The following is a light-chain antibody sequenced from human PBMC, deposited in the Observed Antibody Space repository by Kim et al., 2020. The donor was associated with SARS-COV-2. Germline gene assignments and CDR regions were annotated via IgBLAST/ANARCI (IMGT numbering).Light chain of an antibody. J-gene: IGKJ4*01. CDR3: QQGSNWPLT. CDR1: QSVSSS. CDR2: DAS. V-gene: IGKV3-11*01. Sequence: LSPGEGATLSCRASQSVSSSLAWYQHKPGQAPRLLIYDASNGATGIPARFSGSGSGTDFTLTISSLEPEDFAVYYCQQGSNWPLTFGGGTKVDIK.